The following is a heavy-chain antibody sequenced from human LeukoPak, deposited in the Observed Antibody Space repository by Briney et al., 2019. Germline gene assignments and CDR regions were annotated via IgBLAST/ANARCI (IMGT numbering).Heavy chain of an antibody. CDR2: INPSGGST. D-gene: IGHD2-2*01. Sequence: ASVKVSCKASGYTFTSYYMHWVRQAPGQGLEWMGIINPSGGSTSYAQKFQGRVTMTRDMSTSTVYMELSSLRSEDTAVYYCAREALVVPATDAFDIWGQGTMVTVSS. V-gene: IGHV1-46*01. J-gene: IGHJ3*02. CDR1: GYTFTSYY. CDR3: AREALVVPATDAFDI.